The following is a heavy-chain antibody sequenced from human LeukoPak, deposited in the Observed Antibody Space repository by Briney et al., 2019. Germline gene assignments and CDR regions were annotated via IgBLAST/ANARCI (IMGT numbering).Heavy chain of an antibody. CDR1: RGTFSSYA. V-gene: IGHV1-69*01. J-gene: IGHJ4*02. CDR3: ARDGSLYYFDY. CDR2: IIPIFGTA. Sequence: ASVKVSCKVSRGTFSSYAISWVRQAPGQELEWMGGIIPIFGTANYAQKFQGRVTITADESTSTAYMELSSLRSEDTAVYYCARDGSLYYFDYWGQGTLVTVSS.